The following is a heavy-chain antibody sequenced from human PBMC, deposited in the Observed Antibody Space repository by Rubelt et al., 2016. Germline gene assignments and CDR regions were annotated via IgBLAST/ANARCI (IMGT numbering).Heavy chain of an antibody. J-gene: IGHJ3*02. CDR3: ARRRISSGSDAFDI. CDR1: GGSISSSSYY. D-gene: IGHD3-22*01. Sequence: QLQLQESGPGLVKPSETLSLTCTVSGGSISSSSYYWGWIRQPPGKGLEWIGSIYYSGSTYYNPSLKSRVTISVETSKNQCSLKLSAVTAADTAGYYCARRRISSGSDAFDIWGQGTMVTVSS. V-gene: IGHV4-39*01. CDR2: IYYSGST.